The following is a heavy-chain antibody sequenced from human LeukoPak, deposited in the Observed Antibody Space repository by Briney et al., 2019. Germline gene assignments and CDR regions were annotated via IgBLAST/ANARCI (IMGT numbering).Heavy chain of an antibody. CDR1: GGTFISYA. CDR2: IIPIFGTA. V-gene: IGHV1-69*06. J-gene: IGHJ3*02. CDR3: ARDIRPGSYPWYAFDI. D-gene: IGHD3-10*01. Sequence: GASVKVSRKASGGTFISYAISWVRQAPGQGLEWMGGIIPIFGTANYAQKFQGRVTITADKSTSTAYMELSSLRSEDTAVYYCARDIRPGSYPWYAFDIWGQGTMVTVSS.